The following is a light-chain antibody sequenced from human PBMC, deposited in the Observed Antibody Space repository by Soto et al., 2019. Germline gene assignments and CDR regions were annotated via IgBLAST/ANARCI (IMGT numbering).Light chain of an antibody. J-gene: IGLJ1*01. CDR2: EVS. CDR1: SSYVGGYDY. CDR3: SSYSISTAYL. Sequence: QSVLTQPASVSGSPGQSITISCTGTSSYVGGYDYVSWYQLHPGKAPKLMIFEVSNRPSGVSYRFSGSKSGNTASLTISGLQAEDEADYFCSSYSISTAYLFGTGTKVTVL. V-gene: IGLV2-14*01.